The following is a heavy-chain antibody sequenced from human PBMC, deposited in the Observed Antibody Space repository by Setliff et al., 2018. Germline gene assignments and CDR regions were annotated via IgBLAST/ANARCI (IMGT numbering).Heavy chain of an antibody. CDR1: GGSISSGSYY. CDR3: ARGRMRGSCSGPSCTYDPFDI. J-gene: IGHJ3*02. Sequence: PSETLSLTCTVSGGSISSGSYYWSWIRHPAGKGLEWIGRVYTNGGSDYNPFLKSRVSISLDTSKNQFSLKLISMTAADTAVYYCARGRMRGSCSGPSCTYDPFDIWGQGTPVTVSS. D-gene: IGHD2-2*01. V-gene: IGHV4-61*02. CDR2: VYTNGGS.